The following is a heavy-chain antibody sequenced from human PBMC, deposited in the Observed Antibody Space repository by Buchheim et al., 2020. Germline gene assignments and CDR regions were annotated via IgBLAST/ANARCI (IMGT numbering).Heavy chain of an antibody. CDR3: ARGVIDSSGYPYYNWFDP. D-gene: IGHD3-22*01. Sequence: QLQLQESGSGLVKPSQTLSLTCAVSGGSISSGGYSWSWIRQPPGKGLEWIGYIYHSGSTYYNPSLKSRVTIPVDRSKNQFSLKLSSVTAADTAVYYCARGVIDSSGYPYYNWFDPWGQGTL. CDR1: GGSISSGGYS. V-gene: IGHV4-30-2*01. CDR2: IYHSGST. J-gene: IGHJ5*02.